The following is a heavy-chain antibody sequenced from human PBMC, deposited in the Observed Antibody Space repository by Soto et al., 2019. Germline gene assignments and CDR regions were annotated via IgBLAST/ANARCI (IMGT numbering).Heavy chain of an antibody. CDR3: ARAHTPSLSESGWFDP. D-gene: IGHD2-15*01. CDR1: GGSISSYY. V-gene: IGHV4-59*01. Sequence: SETLSLTCTVSGGSISSYYWSWIRQPPGKGLEWIGYIYYSGSTNYNPSLKSRVTISVDTSKNQFSLKLSSVTAADTAVYYCARAHTPSLSESGWFDPWGQGTLVTVSS. CDR2: IYYSGST. J-gene: IGHJ5*02.